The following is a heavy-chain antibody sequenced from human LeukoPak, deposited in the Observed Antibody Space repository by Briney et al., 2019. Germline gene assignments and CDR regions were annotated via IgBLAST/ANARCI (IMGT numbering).Heavy chain of an antibody. D-gene: IGHD1-26*01. J-gene: IGHJ4*02. CDR1: GGSISSYY. CDR2: IYYSGST. Sequence: TSETLSLTCTVSGGSISSYYWSWFRQPPGKGLEWIGDIYYSGSTNYNPSLKSRVTISVDTSKNQFSLKLTSVTAADTAVYYCARHDSSSGLPYYFDYWGQGTLVTVSS. CDR3: ARHDSSSGLPYYFDY. V-gene: IGHV4-59*01.